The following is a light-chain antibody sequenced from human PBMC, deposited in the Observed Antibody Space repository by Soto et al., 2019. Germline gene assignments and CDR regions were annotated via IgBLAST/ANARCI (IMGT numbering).Light chain of an antibody. CDR1: QSISSSY. J-gene: IGKJ2*01. V-gene: IGKV3-20*01. CDR3: QQYGSSSYT. CDR2: GAS. Sequence: EIALTQSPGTLSLSPGERATLSCRASQSISSSYLTWYQHKPGQAPRLLIYGASSRATGIPDRFSGSGSGTDFILTISRLEPEDFAVYYCQQYGSSSYTFGQGTQLEIK.